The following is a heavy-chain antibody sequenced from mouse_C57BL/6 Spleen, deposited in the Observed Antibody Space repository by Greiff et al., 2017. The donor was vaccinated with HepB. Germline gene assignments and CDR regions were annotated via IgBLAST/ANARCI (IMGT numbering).Heavy chain of an antibody. CDR2: ISGGGGNT. D-gene: IGHD2-13*01. J-gene: IGHJ3*01. CDR1: GFTFSSYT. CDR3: ARGDPFAY. Sequence: EVQGVESGGGLVKPGGSLKLSCAASGFTFSSYTMSWVRQTPEKRLEWVATISGGGGNTYYPDSVKGRFTISRDNAKNTLYLQMSSLRSEDTALYYCARGDPFAYWGQGTLVTVSA. V-gene: IGHV5-9*01.